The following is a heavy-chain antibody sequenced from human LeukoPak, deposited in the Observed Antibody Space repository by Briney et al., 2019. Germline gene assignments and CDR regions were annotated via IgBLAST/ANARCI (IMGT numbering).Heavy chain of an antibody. J-gene: IGHJ4*01. CDR3: ARDGTAAGLYFDL. D-gene: IGHD6-13*01. V-gene: IGHV3-7*01. Sequence: GGSMRLSCEVSGFTFTDYWMNWVRQAPGKGPEWVASIRQDGSEKTYVDSVKGRFTISRDNTKNSLSLQLNGLRAEDTAVYYCARDGTAAGLYFDLWGQGTLVTVSS. CDR2: IRQDGSEK. CDR1: GFTFTDYW.